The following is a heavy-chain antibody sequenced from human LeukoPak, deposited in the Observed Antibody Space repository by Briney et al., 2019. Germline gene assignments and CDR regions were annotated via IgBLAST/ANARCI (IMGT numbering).Heavy chain of an antibody. CDR3: ARSLGTVTEYES. CDR2: IYYSGST. V-gene: IGHV4-59*08. Sequence: SETLSLTCTVSGGSISSDYWTRIRQPPGKGLEWIGYIYYSGSTKYNPSLKSRVTISVDTSKNQFSLKLSSVTAADTAVYYCARSLGTVTEYESWGQGTLGTVSS. J-gene: IGHJ5*02. D-gene: IGHD4-17*01. CDR1: GGSISSDY.